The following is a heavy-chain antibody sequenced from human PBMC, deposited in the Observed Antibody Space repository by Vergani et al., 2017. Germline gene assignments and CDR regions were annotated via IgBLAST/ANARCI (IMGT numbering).Heavy chain of an antibody. CDR2: IVLASGDT. V-gene: IGHV1-58*02. CDR1: GFTFTSST. J-gene: IGHJ3*02. CDR3: GADRPSHYGANAFDI. D-gene: IGHD4/OR15-4a*01. Sequence: QMQLVQSGPEVKTPGTSVKVSCPASGFTFTSSTMQWVRQARGQRLEWIGWIVLASGDTNYAQKFQERVTITRDMSTSTAYMELSSLRSEDAAVYYCGADRPSHYGANAFDIWGQGTMVTDSS.